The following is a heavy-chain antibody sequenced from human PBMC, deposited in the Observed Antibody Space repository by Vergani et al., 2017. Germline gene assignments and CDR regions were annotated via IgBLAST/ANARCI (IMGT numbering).Heavy chain of an antibody. D-gene: IGHD3-3*01. J-gene: IGHJ4*02. CDR3: TREVPXPDYDFWSGYYRDYFDY. CDR1: GFTFGDYA. Sequence: EVQLVESGGGLVQPGRSLRLSCTASGFTFGDYAMSWVRQAPGKGLEWVGFIRSKAYGGTTEYAASVKGRFTISRDDSKSIAYLQMNSLKTEDTAVYYCTREVPXPDYDFWSGYYRDYFDYWGQGTLVTVSS. V-gene: IGHV3-49*04. CDR2: IRSKAYGGTT.